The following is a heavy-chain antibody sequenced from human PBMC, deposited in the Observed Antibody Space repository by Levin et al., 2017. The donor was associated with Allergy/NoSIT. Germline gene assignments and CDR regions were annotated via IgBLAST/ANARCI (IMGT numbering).Heavy chain of an antibody. CDR2: ISYTGSS. D-gene: IGHD6-19*01. J-gene: IGHJ4*02. CDR3: ARLEGYSGGWARDY. Sequence: SETLSLTCTVSGDSINNAAYYWSWIRQHPGKGLEWIGHISYTGSSYYNWSLKSRVTISVDTSKNQFSLKLSSVTAADTAVYSCARLEGYSGGWARDYWGQGTLVTVSS. V-gene: IGHV4-31*03. CDR1: GDSINNAAYY.